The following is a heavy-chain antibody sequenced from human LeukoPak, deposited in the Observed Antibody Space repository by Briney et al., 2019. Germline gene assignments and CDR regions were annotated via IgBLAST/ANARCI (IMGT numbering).Heavy chain of an antibody. V-gene: IGHV3-49*04. CDR3: TKHDSSGYYQTEYFQH. Sequence: GGSLRLSCTASGFTLGDYAMSWVRQAPGKGLEWVGFIRSKAYGGTTEYAASVKGRFTISRDDSKSIAYLQMNSLKTEDTAVYYCTKHDSSGYYQTEYFQHWGQGTLVTVSS. D-gene: IGHD3-22*01. J-gene: IGHJ1*01. CDR2: IRSKAYGGTT. CDR1: GFTLGDYA.